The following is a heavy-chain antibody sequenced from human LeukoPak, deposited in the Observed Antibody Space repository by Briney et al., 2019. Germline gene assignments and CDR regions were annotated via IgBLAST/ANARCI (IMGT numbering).Heavy chain of an antibody. V-gene: IGHV1-2*02. Sequence: ASVKVPCKASGYTFNNYYVYWVRQAPGQGLEWMAWIKPNSGDTNYAQNFLGRVTVTRDTSIATAYMELSGVNTDDTAVYFCARGGHTDYSGAGSFEFWGQGSRVTVSS. J-gene: IGHJ4*02. CDR3: ARGGHTDYSGAGSFEF. D-gene: IGHD3-10*01. CDR2: IKPNSGDT. CDR1: GYTFNNYY.